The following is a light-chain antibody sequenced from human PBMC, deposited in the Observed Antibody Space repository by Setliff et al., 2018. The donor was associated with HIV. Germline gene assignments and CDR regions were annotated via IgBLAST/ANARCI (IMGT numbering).Light chain of an antibody. Sequence: QSALAQPRSVSGSPGQSITISCTGTSSDVGDYNPVSWYRQNAGEAPKLMIYDVNKRPSGVPDRFSGSKSGNTASLTISGLQAEDEADYYCCSYAGSYTSLYVFGTGTKVT. J-gene: IGLJ1*01. CDR1: SSDVGDYNP. CDR2: DVN. V-gene: IGLV2-11*01. CDR3: CSYAGSYTSLYV.